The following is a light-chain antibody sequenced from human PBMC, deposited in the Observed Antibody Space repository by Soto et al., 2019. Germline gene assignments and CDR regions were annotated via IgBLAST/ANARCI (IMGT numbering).Light chain of an antibody. Sequence: DILMTQSPSTLSASVGDRVTITCRASRNIERWLAWYQQKPGKPPKLLILNASTLGSGVPSRFSGSGSGTEFTLTISGLQPDDFATYYCQHCDTSWPFGQGTKVELK. CDR3: QHCDTSWP. J-gene: IGKJ1*01. CDR2: NAS. CDR1: RNIERW. V-gene: IGKV1-5*01.